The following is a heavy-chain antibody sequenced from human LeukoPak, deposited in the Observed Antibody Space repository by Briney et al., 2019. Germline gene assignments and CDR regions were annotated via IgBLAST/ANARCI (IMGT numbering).Heavy chain of an antibody. D-gene: IGHD5-24*01. CDR1: GYTFTDYY. J-gene: IGHJ3*01. CDR3: ARGRNIEMTTMSGGSDY. CDR2: LNPNSGDT. Sequence: ASVKVSCKASGYTFTDYYMHWVRQAPGQGLEWMGWLNPNSGDTNYAQKFQGRVSMTRDTFISTAYMDLSDLRSDDTAVYYCARGRNIEMTTMSGGSDYWGQGTMVTVSS. V-gene: IGHV1-2*02.